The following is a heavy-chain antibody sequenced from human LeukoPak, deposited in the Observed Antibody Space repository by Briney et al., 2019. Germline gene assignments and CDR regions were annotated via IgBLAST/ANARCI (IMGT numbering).Heavy chain of an antibody. CDR2: INPNSGGT. D-gene: IGHD5-12*01. CDR3: AILATTQLFDY. V-gene: IGHV1-2*02. J-gene: IGHJ4*02. Sequence: ASVKVSCKASGYTFTDYYLHWVRQAPGQGLEWMGWINPNSGGTNYPQKFQGRVTMTRDTSISTAYMELSRPRSDDTAVYYCAILATTQLFDYWGQGTLVTVSS. CDR1: GYTFTDYY.